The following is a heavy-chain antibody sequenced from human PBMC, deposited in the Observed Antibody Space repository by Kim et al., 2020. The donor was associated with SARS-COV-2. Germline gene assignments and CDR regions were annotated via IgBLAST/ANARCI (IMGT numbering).Heavy chain of an antibody. V-gene: IGHV4-38-2*02. CDR3: SRCSFGGGNSIYWFDP. J-gene: IGHJ5*02. Sequence: SETLSLTCTVSGYSISSGYYWGWIRQPPGKGLEWIGSIYHSGSTYYNPSLKSRVTISVDTSKNQFSLKLSSVTAADTAVYYCSRCSFGGGNSIYWFDPWG. CDR1: GYSISSGYY. D-gene: IGHD2-21*02. CDR2: IYHSGST.